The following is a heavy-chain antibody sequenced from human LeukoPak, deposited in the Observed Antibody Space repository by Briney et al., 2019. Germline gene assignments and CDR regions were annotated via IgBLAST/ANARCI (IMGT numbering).Heavy chain of an antibody. Sequence: PGGSLRLSCAASGFTFSTSGMHWFRQAPGKGLEWVAFIDFDGRNTFYADSVKGRFTISRDNSKNTLYLHMNSLRPEDTAIYYCSVFEITSIVVLNYWGQGTLVTVSS. CDR3: SVFEITSIVVLNY. V-gene: IGHV3-30*02. CDR1: GFTFSTSG. CDR2: IDFDGRNT. J-gene: IGHJ4*02. D-gene: IGHD3-22*01.